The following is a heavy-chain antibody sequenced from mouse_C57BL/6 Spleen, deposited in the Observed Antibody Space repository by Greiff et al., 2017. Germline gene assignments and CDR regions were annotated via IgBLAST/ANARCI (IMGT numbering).Heavy chain of an antibody. J-gene: IGHJ1*03. CDR3: ARERIDGYYVGYFDV. CDR1: GYTFTSYW. CDR2: IDPNSGGT. Sequence: VQLQQPGAELVKPGASVKLSCKASGYTFTSYWMHWVKQRPGRGLEWIGRIDPNSGGTKYNEKFKSKATLTVDKPSSTAYMQLSSLTSEDSAVYYCARERIDGYYVGYFDVWGTGTTVTVSS. V-gene: IGHV1-72*01. D-gene: IGHD2-3*01.